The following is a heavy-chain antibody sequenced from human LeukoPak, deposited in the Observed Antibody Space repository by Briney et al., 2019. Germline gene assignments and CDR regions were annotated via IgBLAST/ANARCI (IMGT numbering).Heavy chain of an antibody. D-gene: IGHD6-19*01. CDR2: INPSGDST. Sequence: ASVKVSCKASGYTVTSYYMHWVRQDPGEGLEWMGIINPSGDSTRYAQKSQGRLTMTRETSTSTVYMELRSLRVEDTAVDYCASGCDIRDLDYWGQGTLVTVSS. CDR1: GYTVTSYY. V-gene: IGHV1-46*01. CDR3: ASGCDIRDLDY. J-gene: IGHJ4*02.